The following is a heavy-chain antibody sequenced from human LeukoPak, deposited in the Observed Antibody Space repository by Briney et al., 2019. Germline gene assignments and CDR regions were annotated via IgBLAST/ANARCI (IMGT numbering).Heavy chain of an antibody. Sequence: GGSLRLSCAASGFSVTGHYMSWVRQTPAKGLEWVSIISSGDTTYYADFVKGRFTISRDTAKNTLYLQMNSLRAEDTAVYYCARDLNWETYWGQGTLVSVSS. J-gene: IGHJ4*02. CDR3: ARDLNWETY. V-gene: IGHV3-53*01. D-gene: IGHD7-27*01. CDR2: ISSGDTT. CDR1: GFSVTGHY.